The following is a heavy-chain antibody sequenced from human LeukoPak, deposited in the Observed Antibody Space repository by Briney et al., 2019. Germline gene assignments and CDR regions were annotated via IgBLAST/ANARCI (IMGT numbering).Heavy chain of an antibody. Sequence: PGRSLRLSCAASGFTFSSYGMHWVRQAPGKGLEWVAVIWYDGSNKYYADSVKGRFTISRDNSKNTLYLQMNSLRAEDTAVYYCIARGRQLVPDYWGQGTLVTVSS. CDR3: IARGRQLVPDY. J-gene: IGHJ4*02. D-gene: IGHD6-13*01. CDR1: GFTFSSYG. CDR2: IWYDGSNK. V-gene: IGHV3-33*01.